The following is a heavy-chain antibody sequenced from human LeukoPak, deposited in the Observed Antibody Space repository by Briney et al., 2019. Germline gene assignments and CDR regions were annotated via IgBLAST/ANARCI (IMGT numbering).Heavy chain of an antibody. CDR2: INTDGTVT. CDR1: GFTFSKSW. J-gene: IGHJ4*02. Sequence: GGSLRLSCAASGFTFSKSWMLWVRQAPGKGLESVSRINTDGTVTTYADSVKGRFTVSRDNADNTMFLQMNSVRDEDTAVYYCATKQWLAPPPDSWGQGTPVTVSS. CDR3: ATKQWLAPPPDS. D-gene: IGHD6-19*01. V-gene: IGHV3-74*01.